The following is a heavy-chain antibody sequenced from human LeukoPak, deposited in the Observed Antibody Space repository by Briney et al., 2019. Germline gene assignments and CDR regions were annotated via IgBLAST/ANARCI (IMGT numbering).Heavy chain of an antibody. J-gene: IGHJ4*02. CDR2: IYYSGST. CDR1: GGSISSSSYY. V-gene: IGHV4-39*01. D-gene: IGHD3-22*01. Sequence: SETLSLTCTVSGGSISSSSYYWGWIRQPPGKGLEWIGSIYYSGSTYYNPSLKSRVTISVDTSKNQFSLKLSSVTAADTAVYYCARIQHDSSGYYLDYWGQGTLVTVSS. CDR3: ARIQHDSSGYYLDY.